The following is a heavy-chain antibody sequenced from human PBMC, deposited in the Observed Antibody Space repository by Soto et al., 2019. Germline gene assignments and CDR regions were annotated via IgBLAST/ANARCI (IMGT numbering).Heavy chain of an antibody. CDR3: ARGVEYPYYFDY. J-gene: IGHJ4*02. V-gene: IGHV1-3*01. CDR1: GYTFTSYA. CDR2: INAGNGNT. Sequence: QVQLVQSGAEVKKPGASVKVSCKASGYTFTSYAMHWVRQAPGQRLEWMGWINAGNGNTKYSQKFQGRVTITRDTSASTAYMELSSLRDEDTAVYYCARGVEYPYYFDYWGQGTLVTVSS.